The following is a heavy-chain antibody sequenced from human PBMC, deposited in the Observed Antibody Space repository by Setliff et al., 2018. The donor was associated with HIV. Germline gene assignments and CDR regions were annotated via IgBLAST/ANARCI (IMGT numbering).Heavy chain of an antibody. CDR1: GGSISSSSDY. Sequence: PSETLSLTCTVSGGSISSSSDYWGWIRQPPGKGLEWIGYIYYSGSTYYNPSLKSRITISVDTSKNQFSLRLSSVTAADTAVYYCARFYDYYGHRLDYWGQGTQVTVSS. CDR3: ARFYDYYGHRLDY. D-gene: IGHD3-16*01. V-gene: IGHV4-39*01. CDR2: IYYSGST. J-gene: IGHJ4*02.